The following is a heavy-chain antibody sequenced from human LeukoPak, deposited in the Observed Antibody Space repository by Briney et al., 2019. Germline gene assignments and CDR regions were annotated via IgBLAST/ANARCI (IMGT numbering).Heavy chain of an antibody. D-gene: IGHD1-26*01. CDR1: GFTPDDYA. CDR3: ARVQWERRNDY. J-gene: IGHJ4*02. V-gene: IGHV3-9*02. Sequence: GRSLRLSCAASGFTPDDYAMHLVRQATGKGLEWVSGISWNSGSIGYADSVKGRFTISRDNAKNSLYLQMNSLRAEDTAVYYCARVQWERRNDYWGQGTLVTVSS. CDR2: ISWNSGSI.